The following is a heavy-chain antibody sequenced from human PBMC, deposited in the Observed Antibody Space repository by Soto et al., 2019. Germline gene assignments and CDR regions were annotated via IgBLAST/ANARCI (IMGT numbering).Heavy chain of an antibody. D-gene: IGHD3-10*01. J-gene: IGHJ3*02. CDR2: IYWDGEK. CDR3: ARRQSIMIRGANAFDI. CDR1: GFSLITTGAG. V-gene: IGHV2-5*02. Sequence: QITLKESGPTLVQPTQTLTLTCSFSGFSLITTGAGVGWIRQPPGKAPEWLALIYWDGEKRYSPALKSRLTITKDSSKNQVVFTMTNMDPVDTATYYCARRQSIMIRGANAFDIWGQGTFLSVSS.